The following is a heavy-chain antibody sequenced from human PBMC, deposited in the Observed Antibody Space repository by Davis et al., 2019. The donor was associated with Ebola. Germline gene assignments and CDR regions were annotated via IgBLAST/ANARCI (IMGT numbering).Heavy chain of an antibody. CDR1: GFTFSSYD. CDR2: ISYDGSNK. CDR3: AREGGRSGGGNEFDY. D-gene: IGHD4-23*01. Sequence: GESLKISCAASGFTFSSYDMHWVRQAPGKGLEWVAEISYDGSNKYYADSVKGRFTISRDNSKNTLYLQMNSLRAEDTAVYYCAREGGRSGGGNEFDYWGQGTLVTVSS. J-gene: IGHJ4*02. V-gene: IGHV3-30*03.